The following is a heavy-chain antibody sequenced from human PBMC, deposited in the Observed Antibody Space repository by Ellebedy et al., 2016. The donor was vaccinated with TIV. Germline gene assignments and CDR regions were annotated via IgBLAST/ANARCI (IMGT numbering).Heavy chain of an antibody. CDR2: ISSHNGNS. CDR3: ARTRYSSSWPDF. CDR1: GYTFINYG. V-gene: IGHV1-18*04. D-gene: IGHD5-18*01. Sequence: AASVKVSCKASGYTFINYGYTWVRQAPGQRLEWVGYISSHNGNSNYGKNFEGRVTMTTDRPTATVFMELGSLRSDDTAMYYCARTRYSSSWPDFWGQGTLVTVSS. J-gene: IGHJ4*02.